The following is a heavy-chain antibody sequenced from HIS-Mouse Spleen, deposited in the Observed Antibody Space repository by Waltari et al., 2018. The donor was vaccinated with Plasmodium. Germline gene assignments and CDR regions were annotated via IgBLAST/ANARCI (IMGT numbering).Heavy chain of an antibody. J-gene: IGHJ3*02. CDR3: ARTTVLTGGDAFDI. V-gene: IGHV1-18*01. D-gene: IGHD4-17*01. CDR1: GYTFTSYG. Sequence: QVQLVQSGAEVKKPGASVKVSCKASGYTFTSYGISWVRQAPGQGLEWMGWCRAYNGNTNSAHRLQGRVPWPPDTSTSTAYMDLSSLRSDDPAVYYCARTTVLTGGDAFDIWGQGTMVTVSS. CDR2: CRAYNGNT.